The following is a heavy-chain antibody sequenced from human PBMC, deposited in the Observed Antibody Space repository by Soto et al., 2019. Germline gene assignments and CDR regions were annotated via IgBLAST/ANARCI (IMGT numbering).Heavy chain of an antibody. CDR2: VWYDGSNE. CDR3: ARDLYKSGWTGTFDI. D-gene: IGHD6-19*01. Sequence: QVQLVESGGGVVQSGGYLKLSCAASGFAFDAYNIHWVRQAPGKGIEWVAFVWYDGSNEYYSDAVKGRFTVSRDNSKNSLYLELNSLRAEDTAVYYCARDLYKSGWTGTFDIWGQGTRVTVSS. J-gene: IGHJ3*02. V-gene: IGHV3-33*01. CDR1: GFAFDAYN.